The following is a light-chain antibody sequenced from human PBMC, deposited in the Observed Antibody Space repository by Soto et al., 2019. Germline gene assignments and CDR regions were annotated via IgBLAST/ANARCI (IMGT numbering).Light chain of an antibody. CDR2: DVT. V-gene: IGLV2-8*01. Sequence: QSALTQPPSASGSPGQSVTISCTGASSDVGGYNFVSWYQQHPGKAPKLMIYDVTKRPSGVPDRFSGSKSGNXXXLTVSGLQADDEADYYCSSYAGSSVPVAFGGGTKVTVL. CDR1: SSDVGGYNF. J-gene: IGLJ2*01. CDR3: SSYAGSSVPVA.